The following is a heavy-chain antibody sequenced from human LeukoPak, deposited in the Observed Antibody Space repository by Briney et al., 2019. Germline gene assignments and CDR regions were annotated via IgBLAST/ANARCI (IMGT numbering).Heavy chain of an antibody. CDR3: ARDTAMAYYEESYFDP. J-gene: IGHJ5*02. D-gene: IGHD5-18*01. V-gene: IGHV1-18*01. CDR1: GYTFTSYG. Sequence: ASVKVSCKASGYTFTSYGISWVRQAPGQGLECMGWISAYNGNTNYAQNFQDRLTMTTDKSTSTAYMELRSLRSDDTAVYYCARDTAMAYYEESYFDPWSQGTLVTVSS. CDR2: ISAYNGNT.